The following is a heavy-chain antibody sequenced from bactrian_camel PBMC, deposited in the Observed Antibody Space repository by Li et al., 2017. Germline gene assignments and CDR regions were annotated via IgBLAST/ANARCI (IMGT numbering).Heavy chain of an antibody. CDR2: IYSDAITT. CDR1: DDMYSSYC. V-gene: IGHV3-2*01. Sequence: HVQLVESGGGSVQNGGSLRLSCAFSDDMYSSYCMGWLRQAPGKGLEWVSSIYSDAITTYYADSVKGRFTISRDNAKNTVYMQMNSLKSEDTATYYCAAGRPGITIATCASGRDDPFGFWGQGTQVTVS. CDR3: AAGRPGITIATCASGRDDPFGF. D-gene: IGHD4*01. J-gene: IGHJ6*01.